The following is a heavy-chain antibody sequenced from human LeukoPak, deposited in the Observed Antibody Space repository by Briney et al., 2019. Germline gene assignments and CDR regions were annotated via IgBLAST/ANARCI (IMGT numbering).Heavy chain of an antibody. CDR3: AKDPTTGQYSSVGG. V-gene: IGHV3-23*01. Sequence: PGGSLRLSCAASGFTFSGYAMNWVRQAPGKGLEWVSLISGSGDRTYYADSVKGRFTISRDNSKDTLYLQMNSLRAEDTAIYYCAKDPTTGQYSSVGGWGQGTLVTVCS. CDR1: GFTFSGYA. J-gene: IGHJ4*02. CDR2: ISGSGDRT. D-gene: IGHD5-18*01.